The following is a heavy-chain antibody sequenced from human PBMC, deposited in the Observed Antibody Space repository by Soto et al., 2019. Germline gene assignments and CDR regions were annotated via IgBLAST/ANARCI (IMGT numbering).Heavy chain of an antibody. Sequence: ASVKVACKASGYTFTSYDIYWVRQATGQGLEWMGWMNPHTGNSGYAQKFQGRVTMTSDTSISTAHMELSSLRSEDTAVYYSARRAETNRWNGFGAEKYYLDFWRQGTLVTVSS. J-gene: IGHJ4*02. CDR1: GYTFTSYD. V-gene: IGHV1-8*01. CDR2: MNPHTGNS. CDR3: ARRAETNRWNGFGAEKYYLDF. D-gene: IGHD1-1*01.